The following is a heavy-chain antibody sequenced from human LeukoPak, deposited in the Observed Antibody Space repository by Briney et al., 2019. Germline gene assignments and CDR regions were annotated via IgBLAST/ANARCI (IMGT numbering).Heavy chain of an antibody. V-gene: IGHV3-15*01. J-gene: IGHJ3*02. Sequence: PGGSLRLSCGASGFIFNNAWMSWVRQAPGKGLEWVGRIKSKSDGGTTDYAAPVKGRFTISRDDSKNTLYLQMNSPKTEDTAAYYCTTELRWEVIDGFGIWGQGTKVTVSS. CDR3: TTELRWEVIDGFGI. CDR2: IKSKSDGGTT. CDR1: GFIFNNAW. D-gene: IGHD1-26*01.